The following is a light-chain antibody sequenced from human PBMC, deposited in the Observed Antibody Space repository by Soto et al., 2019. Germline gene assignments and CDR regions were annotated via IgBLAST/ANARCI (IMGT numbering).Light chain of an antibody. V-gene: IGKV3-11*01. Sequence: ESVLTQSPATLSLSPGERATLSCRASPSVSNSLAWYQHKPGQAPRLLIYDASALPRGVPSRFSGSGSGTKFTLTIASLQPDDFATYYCQQYETFSGTFGPGTKVEI. CDR1: PSVSNS. CDR3: QQYETFSGT. CDR2: DAS. J-gene: IGKJ1*01.